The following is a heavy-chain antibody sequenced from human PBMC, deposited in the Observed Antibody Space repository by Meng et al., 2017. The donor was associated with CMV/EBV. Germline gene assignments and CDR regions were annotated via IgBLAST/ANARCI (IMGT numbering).Heavy chain of an antibody. CDR1: VGTFTSYT. CDR3: ATNQPSRGWSHDDS. D-gene: IGHD2-15*01. V-gene: IGHV1-69*01. CDR2: IIHIFGTA. Sequence: QAQLVRSGAGAEMAGSSVKLSFNAYVGTFTSYTTSWGRRARQQALEWMGGIIHIFGTATNYNQSHDRLITTAVESTSTEFIQLCRFISDETAVFYCATNQPSRGWSHDDSWGQGTLVTVSS. J-gene: IGHJ5*01.